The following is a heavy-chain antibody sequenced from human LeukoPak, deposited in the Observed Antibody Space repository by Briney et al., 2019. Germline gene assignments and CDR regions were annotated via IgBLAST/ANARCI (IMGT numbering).Heavy chain of an antibody. Sequence: ASVKVSCKASGYTFTSYGISWVRQAPGQGLEWMGWISAYNGNTNYAQKLQGRVTMTTDTSTSTAYMGLRSLRSDDTAVYYCARGRVGSSGRYYFDYWGQGTLVTVSS. D-gene: IGHD3-22*01. CDR2: ISAYNGNT. V-gene: IGHV1-18*01. J-gene: IGHJ4*02. CDR1: GYTFTSYG. CDR3: ARGRVGSSGRYYFDY.